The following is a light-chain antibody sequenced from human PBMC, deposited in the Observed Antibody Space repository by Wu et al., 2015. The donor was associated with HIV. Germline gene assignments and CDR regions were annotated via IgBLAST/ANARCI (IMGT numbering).Light chain of an antibody. J-gene: IGKJ1*01. V-gene: IGKV3-15*01. CDR1: QSVSSN. Sequence: EIVMTQSPATLSVSPGERATLSCRASQSVSSNLAWYQQKPGQAPRLLIYGASTRATGIPDRFSGSGSGTEFTLTISRLEPEDFAVYYCQQYGSSLTWTFGQGTKVEI. CDR2: GAS. CDR3: QQYGSSLTWT.